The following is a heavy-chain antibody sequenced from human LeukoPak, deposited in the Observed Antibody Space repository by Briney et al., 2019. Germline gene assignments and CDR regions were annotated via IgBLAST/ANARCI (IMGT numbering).Heavy chain of an antibody. J-gene: IGHJ4*02. CDR2: INPSGGST. D-gene: IGHD5-24*01. V-gene: IGHV1-46*01. CDR3: ARASSRDGYNLDFDY. Sequence: ASVKVSCKASGHTFTSYYMHWVRQAPGQGLEWMGIINPSGGSTSYAQKFQGRVTMTGDTSTSTVYMELSSLRSEDTAVYYCARASSRDGYNLDFDYWGQGTLVTVSS. CDR1: GHTFTSYY.